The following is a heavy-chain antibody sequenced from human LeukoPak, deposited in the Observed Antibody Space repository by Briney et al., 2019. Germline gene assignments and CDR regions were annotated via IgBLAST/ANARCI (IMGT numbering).Heavy chain of an antibody. V-gene: IGHV4-59*01. CDR3: ARRYGSGSSGTFDY. J-gene: IGHJ4*02. CDR1: GGSFSGYY. D-gene: IGHD3-10*01. Sequence: SETLSLTCAVYGGSFSGYYWSWIRQPPGKGLEWIGYIYHTGSTSYSPSLKSRVTISVDTSKNQFSLKLSSVTAADTAVYYCARRYGSGSSGTFDYWGQGTLVTVSS. CDR2: IYHTGST.